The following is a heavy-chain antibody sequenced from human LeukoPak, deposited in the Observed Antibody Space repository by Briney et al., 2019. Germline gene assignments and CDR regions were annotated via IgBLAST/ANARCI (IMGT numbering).Heavy chain of an antibody. CDR2: IYHSGST. Sequence: SSETLSLTCTVSGGSIRSGGYSWSWIRQPPGKGLEWIGYIYHSGSTYYNPSLKSRVTISVDRSKNQFSLKLSSVTAADTAVYYCARVTTVIPGNNWFDPWGQGTLVTVSS. V-gene: IGHV4-30-2*01. J-gene: IGHJ5*02. CDR3: ARVTTVIPGNNWFDP. D-gene: IGHD4-17*01. CDR1: GGSIRSGGYS.